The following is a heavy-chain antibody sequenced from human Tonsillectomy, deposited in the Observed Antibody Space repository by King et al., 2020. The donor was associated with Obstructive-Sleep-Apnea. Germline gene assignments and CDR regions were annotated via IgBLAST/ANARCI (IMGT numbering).Heavy chain of an antibody. Sequence: LQLVQSGAEVKKPGASVKVSCKAFGYTFTGYYIHWVRQAPGQGLEWMGWTNPNSGGTNYAQKFQGWVTMTRDTSISTAHMELSRLKSDDTAVYYCARGNAYSPRDYWGQGTLVTVSS. D-gene: IGHD5-24*01. V-gene: IGHV1-2*04. J-gene: IGHJ4*02. CDR3: ARGNAYSPRDY. CDR1: GYTFTGYY. CDR2: TNPNSGGT.